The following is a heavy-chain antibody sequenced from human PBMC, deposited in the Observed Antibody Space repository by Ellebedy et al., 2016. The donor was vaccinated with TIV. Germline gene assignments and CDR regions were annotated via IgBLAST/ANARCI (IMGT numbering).Heavy chain of an antibody. CDR2: IRDNGNIK. CDR1: GFTFSSYG. D-gene: IGHD6-13*01. V-gene: IGHV3-30*02. CDR3: AKTDSSSWGRFDC. Sequence: PGGSLRLSCAASGFTFSSYGMHWVRQAPGKGLEWVAFIRDNGNIKYYADSVKGRFTISRDNSKNTLYVQMNSLRAEDTAVYYCAKTDSSSWGRFDCWGQGTLVTVSS. J-gene: IGHJ4*02.